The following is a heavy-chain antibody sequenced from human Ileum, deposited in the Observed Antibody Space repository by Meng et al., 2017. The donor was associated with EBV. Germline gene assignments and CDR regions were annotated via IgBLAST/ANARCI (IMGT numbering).Heavy chain of an antibody. CDR3: ARDSEAADY. CDR1: GYIFTTYG. CDR2: INTNTGKP. J-gene: IGHJ4*02. Sequence: QVQLVQSGSELKKPGASVRISCKASGYIFTTYGMNWVRQAPGQGLEWMGWINTNTGKPTYAQGLTGRFVFSLDTSVSTAYLQISSLKAEDTAVYYCARDSEAADYWGQGTLVTVSS. V-gene: IGHV7-4-1*02. D-gene: IGHD6-25*01.